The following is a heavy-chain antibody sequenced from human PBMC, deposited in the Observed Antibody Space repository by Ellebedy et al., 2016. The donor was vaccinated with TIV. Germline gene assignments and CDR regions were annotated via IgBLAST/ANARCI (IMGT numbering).Heavy chain of an antibody. CDR2: ISSDGGRK. J-gene: IGHJ4*02. CDR3: AKEKRYCSSANCPLGY. D-gene: IGHD2-2*01. V-gene: IGHV3-30*18. Sequence: GESLKISXAASGLTFKSYDMHWVRQVPGKGLEWVAVISSDGGRKHYADSVKGRFTISRDNSKNTLFLQMNSLRPEDAAVFYCAKEKRYCSSANCPLGYWGQGNLVTVSS. CDR1: GLTFKSYD.